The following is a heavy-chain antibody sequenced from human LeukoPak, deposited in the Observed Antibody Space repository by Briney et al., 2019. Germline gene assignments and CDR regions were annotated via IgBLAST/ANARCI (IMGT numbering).Heavy chain of an antibody. D-gene: IGHD3-22*01. CDR3: ARRQYYDSSGYWYYFDY. Sequence: SETLYLICTVSGGSINSYYWNWIRQPPGQGLEWIGQIYYSGSTNYNPSLKSRVTISVDTSKNQFSLNLSSVTAADTAVYYCARRQYYDSSGYWYYFDYWGQGTLVTVSS. CDR1: GGSINSYY. V-gene: IGHV4-59*08. J-gene: IGHJ4*02. CDR2: IYYSGST.